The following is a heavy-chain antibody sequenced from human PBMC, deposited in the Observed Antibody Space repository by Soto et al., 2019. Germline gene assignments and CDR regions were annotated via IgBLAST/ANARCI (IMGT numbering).Heavy chain of an antibody. J-gene: IGHJ5*02. V-gene: IGHV1-3*01. Sequence: ASVKVSCKASGYTFTSYAMHWVRQAPGQRLEWMGWINAGNGNTKYSQKFQGRVTITRDTSASTAYMELSSLRSEDTAVYYCARSYFDWLSEPVNLFDPWGQGTLVTVSS. CDR2: INAGNGNT. CDR3: ARSYFDWLSEPVNLFDP. D-gene: IGHD3-9*01. CDR1: GYTFTSYA.